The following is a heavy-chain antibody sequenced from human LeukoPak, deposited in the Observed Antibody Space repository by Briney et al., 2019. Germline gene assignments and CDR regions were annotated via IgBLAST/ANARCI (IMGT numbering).Heavy chain of an antibody. CDR2: ISGSGGST. CDR1: GFTFSSYA. V-gene: IGHV3-23*01. Sequence: GGSLRLSCAASGFTFSSYAMSWVRQAPGKGLEWVSGISGSGGSTYYADSVKGRFTISSDNSKNALFLQMHSLRAEDTAVYYCAKGRAPSAGAGPSILYLHDYGAQIDYWGQGTLVTVSS. D-gene: IGHD4-17*01. J-gene: IGHJ4*02. CDR3: AKGRAPSAGAGPSILYLHDYGAQIDY.